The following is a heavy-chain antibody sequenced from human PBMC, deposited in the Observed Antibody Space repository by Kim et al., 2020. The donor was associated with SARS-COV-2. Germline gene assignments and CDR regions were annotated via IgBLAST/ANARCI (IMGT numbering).Heavy chain of an antibody. D-gene: IGHD3-22*01. J-gene: IGHJ1*01. CDR2: IYYSGST. Sequence: SQTLSLTCTVSGGSISSYYWSWIRQPPGKGLEWIGYIYYSGSTNYNPSLKSRVTISVDTSKNQFSLKLSSVTAADTAVYYCARGITMIVAPERWGQGTLV. CDR1: GGSISSYY. V-gene: IGHV4-59*01. CDR3: ARGITMIVAPER.